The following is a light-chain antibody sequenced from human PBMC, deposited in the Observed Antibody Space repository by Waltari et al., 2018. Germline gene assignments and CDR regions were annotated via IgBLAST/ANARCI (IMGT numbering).Light chain of an antibody. V-gene: IGLV2-14*03. CDR2: DVT. CDR1: GSAVGASDY. J-gene: IGLJ2*01. CDR3: SSQTLDGVVL. Sequence: QSALTQPASVSGSPGQSITISCTGVGSAVGASDYVSWHQHHPGKAPQVILYDVTNRPSWVSVRFSASRSANTASLTISGLQPEDEGDYYCSSQTLDGVVLFGGGTKLTVL.